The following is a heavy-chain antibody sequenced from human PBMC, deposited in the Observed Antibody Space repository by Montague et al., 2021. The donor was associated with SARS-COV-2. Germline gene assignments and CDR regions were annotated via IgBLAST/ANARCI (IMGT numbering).Heavy chain of an antibody. J-gene: IGHJ3*01. CDR3: ARPGRRYSYSLDAFEV. V-gene: IGHV4-39*01. D-gene: IGHD5-18*01. CDR2: IYYTGXT. CDR1: GGSISNSIHY. Sequence: SETLSLTCTVSGGSISNSIHYWGYIRQPPGKGLEWIGSIYYTGXTXYXXXXKXRVTISMNTSNNQFFLKLTSVTAADTAVYYCARPGRRYSYSLDAFEVWGQGTMVTVSS.